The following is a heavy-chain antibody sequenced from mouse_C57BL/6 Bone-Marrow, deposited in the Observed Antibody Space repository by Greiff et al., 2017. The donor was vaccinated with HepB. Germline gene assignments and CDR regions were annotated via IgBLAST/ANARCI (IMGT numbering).Heavy chain of an antibody. V-gene: IGHV1-55*01. CDR1: GYTFTSYW. J-gene: IGHJ1*03. D-gene: IGHD2-1*01. Sequence: QVQLQQSGAELVKPGASVKMSCKASGYTFTSYWITWVKQRPGQGLEWIGDIYPGSGSTNYNEKFKSKATLTVDTSSSTAYMQLSSLTSEDSAVYYCARSYYGNYDWYFDVWGTGTTVTVSS. CDR3: ARSYYGNYDWYFDV. CDR2: IYPGSGST.